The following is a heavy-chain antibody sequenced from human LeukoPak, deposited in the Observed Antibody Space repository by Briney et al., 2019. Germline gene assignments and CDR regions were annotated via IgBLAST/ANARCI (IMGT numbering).Heavy chain of an antibody. CDR3: ATSRGSWPDYFDY. J-gene: IGHJ4*02. V-gene: IGHV3-11*04. CDR1: GFTFSDYY. CDR2: ISSSGSTI. Sequence: GGSLRLSCAASGFTFSDYYMSWIRQAPGKGLEWVSYISSSGSTIYYADSVKGRFTISRDNAKNSLYLQMNSLRAEDTAVYYCATSRGSWPDYFDYWGQGTLVTVSS. D-gene: IGHD6-13*01.